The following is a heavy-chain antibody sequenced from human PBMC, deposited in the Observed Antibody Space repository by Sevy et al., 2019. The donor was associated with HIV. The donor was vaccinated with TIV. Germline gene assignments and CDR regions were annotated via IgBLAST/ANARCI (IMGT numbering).Heavy chain of an antibody. CDR2: IKQDGSEK. CDR1: GFTFSNYW. D-gene: IGHD2-15*01. J-gene: IGHJ6*02. V-gene: IGHV3-7*01. Sequence: GGSLRLSCAASGFTFSNYWMSWVRQAPGKGLEWVADIKQDGSEKYYVDSVKGRFTISRDNAKNSLYLQMSSLRAEDTAVYYCARDLVIPATTDYFYYGMDVWGQGTTVTVSS. CDR3: ARDLVIPATTDYFYYGMDV.